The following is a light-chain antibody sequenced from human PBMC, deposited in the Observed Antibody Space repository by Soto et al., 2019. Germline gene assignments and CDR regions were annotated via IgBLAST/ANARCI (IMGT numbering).Light chain of an antibody. J-gene: IGKJ5*01. CDR2: EVS. V-gene: IGKV2D-29*01. Sequence: DIVMTQTPLSLSVSPGQPASVSCKSSQSLLHRGGKTYLYWYLQKSGQPPHLLIYEVSHRFSGVPDRFRGSGSGTDFTLKIRRVEGEDGGSYFCMQSVQLPTTFGQGTRVEIK. CDR3: MQSVQLPTT. CDR1: QSLLHRGGKTY.